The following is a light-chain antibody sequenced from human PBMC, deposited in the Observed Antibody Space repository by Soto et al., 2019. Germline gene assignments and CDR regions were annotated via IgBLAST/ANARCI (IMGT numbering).Light chain of an antibody. CDR1: SSDIGAYNY. V-gene: IGLV2-14*03. CDR3: TSWTTSTTMI. J-gene: IGLJ2*01. CDR2: DVH. Sequence: QSALTHPASVSGSPGQSSTISCTGTSSDIGAYNYVSWYQQHPGKAPKLMMYDVHIRPSGVSNRVSGSKSCNTASLTISGLQAEDEADDYCTSWTTSTTMIFGGGTKLTV.